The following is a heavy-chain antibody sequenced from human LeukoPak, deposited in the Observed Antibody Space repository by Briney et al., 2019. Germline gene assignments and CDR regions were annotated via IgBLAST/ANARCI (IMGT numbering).Heavy chain of an antibody. D-gene: IGHD3-9*01. V-gene: IGHV3-7*01. CDR2: IKQDGSEK. CDR3: ARTSGTGWSH. CDR1: GFILSSYW. J-gene: IGHJ1*01. Sequence: GGSLRLSCAASGFILSSYWMSWVRQAPGKGLEWVANIKQDGSEKYYVDSVKGRFTISRDNAKNSLYLQMDSLRAEDTAVYFCARTSGTGWSHWGQGTLVTVPS.